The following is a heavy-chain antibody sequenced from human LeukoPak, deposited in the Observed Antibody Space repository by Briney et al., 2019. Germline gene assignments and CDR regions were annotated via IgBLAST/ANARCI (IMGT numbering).Heavy chain of an antibody. D-gene: IGHD3-22*01. CDR2: ISGSGGST. V-gene: IGHV3-23*01. CDR1: GFTFSSYA. J-gene: IGHJ4*02. CDR3: AKVNPYYDSSGYLDY. Sequence: GGSLRLSCAASGFTFSSYAMSWVRQAPGKGLEWVSAISGSGGSTYYADSVKGRFTISRDNSKNTLYLQMNSLRAKDTAVYYCAKVNPYYDSSGYLDYWGQGTLVTVSS.